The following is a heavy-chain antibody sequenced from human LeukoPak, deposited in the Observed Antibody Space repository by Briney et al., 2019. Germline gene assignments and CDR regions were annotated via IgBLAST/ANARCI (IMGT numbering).Heavy chain of an antibody. D-gene: IGHD3-16*01. CDR1: EFTFSSYD. CDR2: ISSDGSRV. J-gene: IGHJ5*02. Sequence: GGSLRLSCVASEFTFSSYDMSWVRQAPGKGLEWVSRISSDGSRVTYADSVKGRFTISRDNTKNTLYLQMNSLRAADTAVYYCARTSYYGYESRWAVRGGKNWFDPWGQGTLVTVSS. V-gene: IGHV3-74*01. CDR3: ARTSYYGYESRWAVRGGKNWFDP.